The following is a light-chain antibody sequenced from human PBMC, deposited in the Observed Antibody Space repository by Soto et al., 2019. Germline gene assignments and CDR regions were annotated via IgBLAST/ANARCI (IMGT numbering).Light chain of an antibody. J-gene: IGLJ3*02. CDR2: AVT. CDR3: CSYAGSYTWV. CDR1: SSDVGGYEY. Sequence: QSALTQPRSVSGSPGQSVTISCTGTSSDVGGYEYVSWYQQYPGKAPKLMIYAVTRRPSGVPDRFSGSKSGNTASLTLSGRQAADEDDYYCCSYAGSYTWVFGGGTKVTVL. V-gene: IGLV2-11*01.